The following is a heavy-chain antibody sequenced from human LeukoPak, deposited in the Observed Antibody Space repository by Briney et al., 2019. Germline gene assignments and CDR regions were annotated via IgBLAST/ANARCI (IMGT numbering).Heavy chain of an antibody. Sequence: SETLSLTCTVSGGTISSYCWSWIRQPPGKGLEWIGYIYYSGSTNYNPSLKSRVTISVDTSKNQFSLKLSSVTAADTAVYYCARVSGYYGNGNWFDPWGQGTLVTVSS. D-gene: IGHD3-22*01. J-gene: IGHJ5*02. CDR3: ARVSGYYGNGNWFDP. V-gene: IGHV4-59*08. CDR2: IYYSGST. CDR1: GGTISSYC.